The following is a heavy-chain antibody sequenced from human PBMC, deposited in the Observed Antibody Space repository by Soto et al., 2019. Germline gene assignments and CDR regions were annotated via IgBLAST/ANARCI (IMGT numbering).Heavy chain of an antibody. Sequence: QVQLVQSGAEVKKPGASVKVSCKASGYTFTGYYMHWVRQASGQGLEWMGWINPNSGGTNYAQKFQGWVTMTMDTSISTDYMERDSRRSDARAVNDCASDSGSDGEDYSSQGTLFT. CDR1: GYTFTGYY. D-gene: IGHD1-26*01. CDR3: ASDSGSDGEDY. V-gene: IGHV1-2*04. CDR2: INPNSGGT. J-gene: IGHJ4*02.